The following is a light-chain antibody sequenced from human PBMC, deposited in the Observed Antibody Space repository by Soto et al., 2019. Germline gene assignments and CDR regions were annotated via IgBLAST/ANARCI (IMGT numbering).Light chain of an antibody. CDR1: QDISNY. Sequence: DIQMTQSPSSLSASVGDRVTITCQASQDISNYLSWHQQKPGKAPKVLISDASILEAGVPSRFSGRASGTEFTFTITRLQPEDIATNYCQQYDNTPYTFGQGTKLEIK. CDR2: DAS. V-gene: IGKV1-33*01. CDR3: QQYDNTPYT. J-gene: IGKJ2*01.